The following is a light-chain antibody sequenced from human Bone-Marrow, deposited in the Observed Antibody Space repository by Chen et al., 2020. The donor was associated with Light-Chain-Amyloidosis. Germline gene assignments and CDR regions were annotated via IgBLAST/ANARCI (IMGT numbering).Light chain of an antibody. J-gene: IGLJ3*02. CDR2: DDI. V-gene: IGLV3-21*02. CDR1: NIGSTS. CDR3: QVWDRRSDRPV. Sequence: SYVLTQPSSVSVAPGQTATIACGGNNIGSTSVHWYQQTPGQAPLLVVYDDIDRPSGIPARLSGSNSGNTATLTIGRVEAVDEADYSCQVWDRRSDRPVFGGGTKLTVL.